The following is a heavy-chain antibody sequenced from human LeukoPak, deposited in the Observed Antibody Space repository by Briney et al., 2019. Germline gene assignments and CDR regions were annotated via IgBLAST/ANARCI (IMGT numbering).Heavy chain of an antibody. V-gene: IGHV1-18*01. J-gene: IGHJ3*02. CDR2: INTYNGNT. CDR1: GYTFTRYG. CDR3: ARRGRIVMVTAIPMDDAFDI. D-gene: IGHD2-21*02. Sequence: ASVKVSCKASGYTFTRYGISWVRQAPGQGLEWMGWINTYNGNTNYAQKFQGRVTMSTDTSTSTAYMELRSLRSDDTAVYYCARRGRIVMVTAIPMDDAFDIWGQGTMVTVSS.